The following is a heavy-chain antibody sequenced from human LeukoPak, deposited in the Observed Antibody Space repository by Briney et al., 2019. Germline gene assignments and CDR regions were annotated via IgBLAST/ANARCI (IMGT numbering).Heavy chain of an antibody. CDR3: ARDGRYYYAFDI. Sequence: SQTLSLTCAVSGGSISSGTYPWSWIRQPPGKGLEWIGYIYYSGTTYYNPSLKSRVTISVDTSKNQFSLKLSSLTAADTAVYYCARDGRYYYAFDIWGQGTMVTVSS. D-gene: IGHD1-26*01. CDR1: GGSISSGTYP. CDR2: IYYSGTT. J-gene: IGHJ3*02. V-gene: IGHV4-30-4*07.